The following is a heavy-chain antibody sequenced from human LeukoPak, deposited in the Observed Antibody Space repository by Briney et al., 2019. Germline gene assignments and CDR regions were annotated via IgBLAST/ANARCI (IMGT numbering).Heavy chain of an antibody. CDR1: GASISNYY. Sequence: SETLSLTCTVSGASISNYYWSWIRQSPGKGLEWIGYMLYSGSTNQNPSLRSRVTISVDTSKNQVSLKLSSVTAADTAVYYCARGSVGGVFDYWGQGTLVTVSS. CDR2: MLYSGST. CDR3: ARGSVGGVFDY. J-gene: IGHJ4*02. D-gene: IGHD1-26*01. V-gene: IGHV4-59*08.